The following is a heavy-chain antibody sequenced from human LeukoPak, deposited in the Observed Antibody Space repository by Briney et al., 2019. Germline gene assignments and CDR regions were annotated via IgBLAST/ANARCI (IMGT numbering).Heavy chain of an antibody. D-gene: IGHD2-15*01. J-gene: IGHJ5*02. CDR3: ARDRLYCSGGSCYAGWFDP. Sequence: SETLSLTCTVSGGSISSNSYYWGWIRQSPGKGLEWIGYIYYSGSTNYNPSLKSRVTISVDTSKNQFSLKLSSVTAADTAVYYCARDRLYCSGGSCYAGWFDPWGQGTLVTVSS. V-gene: IGHV4-61*01. CDR1: GGSISSNSYY. CDR2: IYYSGST.